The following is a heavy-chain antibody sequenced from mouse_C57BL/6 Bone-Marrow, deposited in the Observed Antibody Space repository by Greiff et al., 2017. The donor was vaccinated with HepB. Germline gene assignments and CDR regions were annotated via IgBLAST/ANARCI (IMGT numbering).Heavy chain of an antibody. CDR2: ISSGGSYT. J-gene: IGHJ3*01. Sequence: EVQGVESGGDLVKPGGSLKLSCAASGFTFSSYGMSWVRQTPDKRLEWVATISSGGSYTYYPDSVKGRFTISRDNAKNTLYLQMSSLKSEDTAMYYCARQGIWDCFDYWGQGTLVTVSA. CDR1: GFTFSSYG. CDR3: ARQGIWDCFDY. V-gene: IGHV5-6*01. D-gene: IGHD4-1*01.